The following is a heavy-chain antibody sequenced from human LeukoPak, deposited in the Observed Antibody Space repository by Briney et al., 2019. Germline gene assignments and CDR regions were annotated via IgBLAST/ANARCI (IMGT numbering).Heavy chain of an antibody. J-gene: IGHJ4*02. V-gene: IGHV3-23*01. CDR3: AKKGYDSGGYYDY. CDR2: ISGSGGST. Sequence: AGGSLRLSCAASGFTFSSYAMSWVRQAPGKGLEWVSAISGSGGSTYYADSVKGRFTISRDNSKNTLYLQMNSLRAEDTAVYYCAKKGYDSGGYYDYWGKGTLVTVSS. D-gene: IGHD3-22*01. CDR1: GFTFSSYA.